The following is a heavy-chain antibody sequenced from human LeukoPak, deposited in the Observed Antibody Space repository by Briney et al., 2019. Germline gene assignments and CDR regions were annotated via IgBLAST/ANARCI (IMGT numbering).Heavy chain of an antibody. V-gene: IGHV7-4-1*02. Sequence: ASVKVSCKASGYTFTSYAMKWVRQAPGQGLGWMGWINTNTGNPTYAQGFTGRFVFSLDTSVSTAYLQISSLKAEDTAVYYCARAGGRDGYKNYYYYGMDVWGQGTTVTVSS. CDR2: INTNTGNP. D-gene: IGHD5-24*01. CDR3: ARAGGRDGYKNYYYYGMDV. CDR1: GYTFTSYA. J-gene: IGHJ6*02.